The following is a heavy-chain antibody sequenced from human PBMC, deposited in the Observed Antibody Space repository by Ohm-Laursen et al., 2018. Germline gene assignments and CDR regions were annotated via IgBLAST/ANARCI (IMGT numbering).Heavy chain of an antibody. CDR2: IDWNGDE. CDR1: GFSLGALGLGIS. J-gene: IGHJ3*01. V-gene: IGHV2-70*11. D-gene: IGHD4-11*01. CDR3: ARLNRDYTNSAFDV. Sequence: PTQTLTLTCSFSGFSLGALGLGISVSWIRQPPGKALEWLARIDWNGDESLTSSLKTRLTISKDTSKNQVVLKLTNVDPVDTATYYCARLNRDYTNSAFDVWGQGTMVSVSS.